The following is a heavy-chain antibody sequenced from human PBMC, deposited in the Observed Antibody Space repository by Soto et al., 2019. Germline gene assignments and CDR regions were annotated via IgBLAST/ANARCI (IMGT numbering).Heavy chain of an antibody. J-gene: IGHJ6*02. CDR2: IIPIFGTA. V-gene: IGHV1-69*01. Sequence: QVQLVQSGAEVKKPGSSVKVSSKASGGTFSSYAISWVRQAPGQGLEWMGGIIPIFGTANYAQKFQGRVTITADESTSTAYMELSSLRSEDTAVYYCGASHPTLDQRGYYYGMDFWGQFTTVTVSS. D-gene: IGHD2-2*01. CDR1: GGTFSSYA. CDR3: GASHPTLDQRGYYYGMDF.